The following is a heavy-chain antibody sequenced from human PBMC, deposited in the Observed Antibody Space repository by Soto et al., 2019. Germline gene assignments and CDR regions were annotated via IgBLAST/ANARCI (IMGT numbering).Heavy chain of an antibody. J-gene: IGHJ3*02. CDR3: AKDQGSYKLLDDAFDI. V-gene: IGHV3-23*01. Sequence: PGGSLRLSCAASGFTFSSYAMSWVRQAPGKGLGWVSAISGSGGSTYYADSVKGRFTISRDNSKNTLYLQMNSLRAEDTAVYYCAKDQGSYKLLDDAFDIWGQGTMVTVSS. CDR1: GFTFSSYA. D-gene: IGHD2-2*01. CDR2: ISGSGGST.